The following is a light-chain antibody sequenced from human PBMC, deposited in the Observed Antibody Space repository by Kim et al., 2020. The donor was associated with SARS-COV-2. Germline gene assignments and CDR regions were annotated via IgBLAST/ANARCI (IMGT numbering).Light chain of an antibody. J-gene: IGLJ3*02. Sequence: GQSITISCTGTSSDVGGYNSVSWYQQHPGKAPTVMIYDVNQRPSGVSNRFSGSKSDNTASLTISGLQAEDEADYYCSSLTSINSWVFGGGTQLTVL. CDR2: DVN. CDR1: SSDVGGYNS. V-gene: IGLV2-14*03. CDR3: SSLTSINSWV.